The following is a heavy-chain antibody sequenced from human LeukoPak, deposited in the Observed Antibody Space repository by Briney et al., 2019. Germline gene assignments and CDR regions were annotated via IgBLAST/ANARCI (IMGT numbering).Heavy chain of an antibody. Sequence: GGSLRLSCAASGFTFSSYEMNWVRQAPGKGLEWVSYISSSGSTIYYADSVKGRFTISRDNAKNSLYLQTNSLRAEDTAVYYCARERSGPFDYWGQGTLVTVSS. J-gene: IGHJ4*02. V-gene: IGHV3-48*03. CDR2: ISSSGSTI. CDR3: ARERSGPFDY. D-gene: IGHD2-15*01. CDR1: GFTFSSYE.